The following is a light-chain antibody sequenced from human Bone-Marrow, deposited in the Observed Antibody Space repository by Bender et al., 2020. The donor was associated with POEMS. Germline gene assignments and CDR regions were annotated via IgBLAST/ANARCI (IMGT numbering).Light chain of an antibody. J-gene: IGLJ3*02. Sequence: SYVLTQPPSVSVAPGKTATITCGGNNIGSKSVHWYQQKPGQAPVLVVYDDSDRPSGIPDRFSGSGSGNTASLTITGAQAEDEADYYCDSRDSSGYHVVFGGGTKLTVL. CDR1: NIGSKS. CDR2: DDS. CDR3: DSRDSSGYHVV. V-gene: IGLV3-21*03.